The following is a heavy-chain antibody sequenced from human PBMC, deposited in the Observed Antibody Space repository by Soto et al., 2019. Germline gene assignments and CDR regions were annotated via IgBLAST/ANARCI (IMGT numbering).Heavy chain of an antibody. D-gene: IGHD3-22*01. V-gene: IGHV4-39*01. CDR3: ARDYFDSSDYTTNWFDP. J-gene: IGHJ5*02. CDR1: GDSISNSRFY. CDR2: IYHTGNA. Sequence: SETLSLTCSVSGDSISNSRFYWAWIRQPPGEGLEWIGSIYHTGNAYYNPSLKSRVTIVVDTSKNQFSLKLTSVTAADTALYYCARDYFDSSDYTTNWFDPWGQGTLVT.